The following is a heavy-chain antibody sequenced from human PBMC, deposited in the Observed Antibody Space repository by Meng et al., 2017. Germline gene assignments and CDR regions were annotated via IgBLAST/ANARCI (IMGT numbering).Heavy chain of an antibody. CDR1: GGTFSSYT. J-gene: IGHJ2*01. CDR2: IIPILGIA. V-gene: IGHV1-69*02. CDR3: ASRVAYYYDSSGYYKNWYFDL. D-gene: IGHD3-22*01. Sequence: QVRRWQSGAEVKKPGSSVKVSCKASGGTFSSYTISWVRQAPGQGLEWMGRIIPILGIANYAQKFQGRVTITADKSTSTAYMELSSLRSEDTAVYYCASRVAYYYDSSGYYKNWYFDLWGRGTLVTVSS.